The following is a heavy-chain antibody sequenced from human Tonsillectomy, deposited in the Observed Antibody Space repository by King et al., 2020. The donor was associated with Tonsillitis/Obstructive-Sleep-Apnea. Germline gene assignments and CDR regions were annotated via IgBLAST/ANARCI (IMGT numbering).Heavy chain of an antibody. Sequence: VQLVESGSELKKPGASVKVSCKASGYTFTTYAMNWVRQAPGQGLEWMGWINTNTGNPTYAQGFTGRVVFSLDTSVSTAYLQISSLKAEDTALYYCARVDYGDYEDYYYYMDVWGKGTTVTVSS. J-gene: IGHJ6*03. CDR1: GYTFTTYA. CDR2: INTNTGNP. D-gene: IGHD4-17*01. CDR3: ARVDYGDYEDYYYYMDV. V-gene: IGHV7-4-1*02.